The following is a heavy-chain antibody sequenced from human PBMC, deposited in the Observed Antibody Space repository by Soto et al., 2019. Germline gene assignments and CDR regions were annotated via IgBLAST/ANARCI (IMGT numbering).Heavy chain of an antibody. CDR3: ARDLGGWTDY. D-gene: IGHD6-19*01. Sequence: QVQLVQSGAEVKKPGASVKVSCKASGYTFTSYAMHWVRQAPGQRLEWMGGINAGNGNTKYSQKFQGRVTITRDTSSSTAYMELSSLRSEDTAVYYFARDLGGWTDYWGQGTLVTVSS. J-gene: IGHJ4*02. V-gene: IGHV1-3*01. CDR2: INAGNGNT. CDR1: GYTFTSYA.